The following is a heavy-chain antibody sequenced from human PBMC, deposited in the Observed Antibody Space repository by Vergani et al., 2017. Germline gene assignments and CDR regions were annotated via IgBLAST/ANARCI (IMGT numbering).Heavy chain of an antibody. CDR3: ARHSTVEWLVKLGWIDP. J-gene: IGHJ5*02. Sequence: QLQLQESGPGLVKPSATLSLTCSVSGASIRSSNYYWGWIRQPPGKGLEWIASIYYSGSTYYNPSLKSRVTISVDTSKNQFYLKLRSVTAADTAVYFCARHSTVEWLVKLGWIDPWGQGILVTVSS. CDR1: GASIRSSNYY. CDR2: IYYSGST. V-gene: IGHV4-39*01. D-gene: IGHD6-19*01.